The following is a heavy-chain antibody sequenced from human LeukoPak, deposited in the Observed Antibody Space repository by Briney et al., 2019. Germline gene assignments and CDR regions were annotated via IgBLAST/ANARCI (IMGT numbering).Heavy chain of an antibody. J-gene: IGHJ4*02. CDR2: ISAYNGNT. CDR3: ARDPFTIFGVVIHYFDY. D-gene: IGHD3-3*01. Sequence: GASVKVSCKASGYTFTSYGISWVRQAPGQGLEWMGWISAYNGNTNYAQKLQGRVTMTTDTSTSTAYMELRSLTSDATAVYYCARDPFTIFGVVIHYFDYWGQGTLVTVSS. V-gene: IGHV1-18*01. CDR1: GYTFTSYG.